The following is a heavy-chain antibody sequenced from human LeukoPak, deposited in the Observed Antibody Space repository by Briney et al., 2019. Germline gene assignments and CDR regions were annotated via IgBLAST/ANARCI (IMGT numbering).Heavy chain of an antibody. Sequence: GESLKISCKGSGYSFTSYWIGWVRQMPGKGLEWMGIIYPDDSETNYSPSFQGHVSMSVDKSTTTAYLQWSSLKASDTAIYYCARQAYGSHFDAFDIWGQGTMVTVSS. D-gene: IGHD3-22*01. V-gene: IGHV5-51*01. CDR2: IYPDDSET. CDR3: ARQAYGSHFDAFDI. CDR1: GYSFTSYW. J-gene: IGHJ3*02.